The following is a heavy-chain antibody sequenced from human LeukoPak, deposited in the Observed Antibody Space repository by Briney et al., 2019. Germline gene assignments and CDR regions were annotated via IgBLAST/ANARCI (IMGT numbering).Heavy chain of an antibody. D-gene: IGHD7-27*01. CDR3: ARDWGSIKVIADY. J-gene: IGHJ4*02. V-gene: IGHV1-18*01. CDR1: RYTFTSYG. Sequence: ASVKVSCKATRYTFTSYGISWVRQAPGQGLEWMGWISSNSDNRNYAQKLQGRVTMTTDTSTSTAYMELRSLRSDDTALYFCARDWGSIKVIADYWGQGTLVTVSS. CDR2: ISSNSDNR.